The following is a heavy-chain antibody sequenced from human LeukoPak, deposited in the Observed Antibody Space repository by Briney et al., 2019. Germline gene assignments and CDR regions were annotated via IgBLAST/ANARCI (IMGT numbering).Heavy chain of an antibody. CDR1: GFTFSNYW. D-gene: IGHD3-16*01. V-gene: IGHV3-74*03. CDR2: IKFDGSDT. Sequence: GGSLRLSCAASGFTFSNYWMHWVRQVPGKGPVWVAAIKFDGSDTAYADSVKGRFTIPRDNAKNMLYLQMYSLRVEDMAVYYCVRDFKDLGVWGQGTLVTVSS. CDR3: VRDFKDLGV. J-gene: IGHJ4*02.